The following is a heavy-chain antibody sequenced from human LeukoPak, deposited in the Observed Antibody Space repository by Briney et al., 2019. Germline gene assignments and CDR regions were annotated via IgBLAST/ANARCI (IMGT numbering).Heavy chain of an antibody. CDR1: GGSFSGYY. V-gene: IGHV4-34*01. Sequence: PSETLSLTCAVYGGSFSGYYWSWIRQPPGKGLEWIGEINHSGSTNYNPSLKSRVTISVDTSKNQFSLELSSVTAADTAVYYCARGGFLGYCSSTSCPSSEYFQHWGQGTLVTVSS. CDR2: INHSGST. D-gene: IGHD2-2*03. CDR3: ARGGFLGYCSSTSCPSSEYFQH. J-gene: IGHJ1*01.